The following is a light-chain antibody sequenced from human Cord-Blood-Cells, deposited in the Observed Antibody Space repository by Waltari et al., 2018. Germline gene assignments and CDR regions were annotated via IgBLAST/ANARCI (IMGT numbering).Light chain of an antibody. CDR1: QSVSSY. Sequence: EIVLTQPPATLSLSPGDSASLSCRASQSVSSYLAWYQQKPGQAPRLLIYDASNRATGIPARFSGSGSGTDFTLTISSLEPEDFAVYYCQQRSNWPLTFGGGTKVEIK. CDR3: QQRSNWPLT. CDR2: DAS. J-gene: IGKJ4*01. V-gene: IGKV3-11*01.